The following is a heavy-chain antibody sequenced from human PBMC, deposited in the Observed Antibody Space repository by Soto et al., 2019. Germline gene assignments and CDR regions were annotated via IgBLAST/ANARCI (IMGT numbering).Heavy chain of an antibody. J-gene: IGHJ5*02. D-gene: IGHD1-1*01. V-gene: IGHV4-4*07. CDR1: GASISGYY. CDR2: IYATGTT. CDR3: VRDGTKTLRDWFDP. Sequence: LSLTCTVSGASISGYYWRWIRKSAGKGLEWIGRIYATGTTDYNPSLKSRVMMSVDTSKKQFSLELRSVTAADTAVYYCVRDGTKTLRDWFDPWGHGISVTVSS.